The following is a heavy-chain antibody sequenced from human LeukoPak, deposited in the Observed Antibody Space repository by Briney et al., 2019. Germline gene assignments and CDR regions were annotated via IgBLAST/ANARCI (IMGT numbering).Heavy chain of an antibody. D-gene: IGHD3-10*01. V-gene: IGHV3-30*18. CDR1: GFTFSSYG. CDR3: ANQPYHYGSGSYPGMDV. CDR2: ISYDGSNK. J-gene: IGHJ6*04. Sequence: GGSLRLSCAASGFTFSSYGMHWVRQAPGKGLEWVAVISYDGSNKYYADSVKGRFTISRDNSKNTLYLQMNSLRAEDTAVYYCANQPYHYGSGSYPGMDVWGKGTTVTVSS.